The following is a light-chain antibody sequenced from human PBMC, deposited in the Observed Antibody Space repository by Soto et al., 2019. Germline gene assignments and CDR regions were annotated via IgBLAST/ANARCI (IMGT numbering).Light chain of an antibody. CDR2: GAP. J-gene: IGKJ5*01. V-gene: IGKV3-20*01. CDR1: QSVTNNY. CDR3: QQSYDFPIT. Sequence: DIVLTQSPGPLSLAPGERADLSGRASQSVTNNYLAWYQQKPGQAPRLLIDGAPSRATGVPDRFSGTGSGTDFTLTITDLQTEDFAIYYCQQSYDFPITFGQGTRLEI.